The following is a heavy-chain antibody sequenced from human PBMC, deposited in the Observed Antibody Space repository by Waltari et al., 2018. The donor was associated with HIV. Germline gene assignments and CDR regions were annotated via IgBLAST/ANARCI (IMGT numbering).Heavy chain of an antibody. CDR3: ARQPGKYYDILTGYLGVEHSAPEIDY. D-gene: IGHD3-9*01. CDR1: GFTFSSYA. Sequence: EVQLLESGGGLVQPGGSLRLSCAASGFTFSSYAMSWVRQAPGKGLAWVSAIRGSGGSTYYADSVKGRFTISRDNSKNTLYLQMNSLRAEDTAVYYCARQPGKYYDILTGYLGVEHSAPEIDYWGQGTLVTVSS. V-gene: IGHV3-23*01. J-gene: IGHJ4*02. CDR2: IRGSGGST.